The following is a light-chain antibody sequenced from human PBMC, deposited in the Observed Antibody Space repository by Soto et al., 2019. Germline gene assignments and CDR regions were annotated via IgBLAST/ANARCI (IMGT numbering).Light chain of an antibody. CDR2: AAS. J-gene: IGKJ5*01. Sequence: DIRMTQSPSSLSASVGDRFTITCRASQSISSYLSWYQQKPGKAPKLLIYAASGLQGGVPSRFSGSASGTEFTLTISSLQPEDFATYYCQQLNSYPRFGQGTQREIK. CDR1: QSISSY. V-gene: IGKV1-17*01. CDR3: QQLNSYPR.